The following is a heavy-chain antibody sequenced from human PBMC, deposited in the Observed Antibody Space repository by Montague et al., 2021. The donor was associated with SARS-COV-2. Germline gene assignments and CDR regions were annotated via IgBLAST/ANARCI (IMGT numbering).Heavy chain of an antibody. J-gene: IGHJ2*01. Sequence: SLRLSCAASGFPFNTYTMTWVRQAPGKGLEWVSSLFGNGTGKYYADSVQGRFTISRDNSKNRLYLQLHSLRAEDTAVYYCSKNGGTGALGYWHFDLWGRGTPVAVSS. CDR3: SKNGGTGALGYWHFDL. V-gene: IGHV3-23*01. CDR2: LFGNGTGK. CDR1: GFPFNTYT. D-gene: IGHD3-16*01.